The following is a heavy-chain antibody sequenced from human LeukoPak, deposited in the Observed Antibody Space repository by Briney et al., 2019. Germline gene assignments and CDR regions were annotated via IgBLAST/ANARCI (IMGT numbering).Heavy chain of an antibody. V-gene: IGHV3-64D*06. CDR2: ITSNGGST. D-gene: IGHD3-22*01. CDR3: AYSSGYYH. CDR1: GFTFSXXX. Sequence: GGSLRLSCXASGFTFSXXXXXXXXQAPXXXLXYVSAITSNGGSTXYADSVKGRFXXXRXXSKNTLYLHMSTLRPEDTAVYYCAYSSGYYHWGQGTLVTVSS. J-gene: IGHJ1*01.